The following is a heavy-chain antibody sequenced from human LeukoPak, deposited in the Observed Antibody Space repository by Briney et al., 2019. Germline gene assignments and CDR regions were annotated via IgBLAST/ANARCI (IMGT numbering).Heavy chain of an antibody. CDR1: GFTFSSYW. V-gene: IGHV3-7*03. D-gene: IGHD3-22*01. CDR2: IKQDGSEK. CDR3: AREYYYDSSGAPDVAFDI. J-gene: IGHJ3*02. Sequence: GGSLRLSCAASGFTFSSYWMSWVRQAPGKGLEWVANIKQDGSEKYYVDSVKGRFTISRDNAKNSLYLQMNSLRAEDTAVYYCAREYYYDSSGAPDVAFDIWGQGTMVTASS.